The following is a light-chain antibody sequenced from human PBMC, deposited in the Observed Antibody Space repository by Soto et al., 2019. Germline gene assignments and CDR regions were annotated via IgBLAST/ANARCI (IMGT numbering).Light chain of an antibody. Sequence: EIVLTQSPATLSLSPGERATLSFRASQSVSNYLAWYQQKPGQAPRLLIYGASSRATGIPDRFSGSGSGTDFTLTISRLEPEDFAVYYCQQYGSSPITFGQGTRLEIK. CDR2: GAS. CDR1: QSVSNY. V-gene: IGKV3-20*01. J-gene: IGKJ5*01. CDR3: QQYGSSPIT.